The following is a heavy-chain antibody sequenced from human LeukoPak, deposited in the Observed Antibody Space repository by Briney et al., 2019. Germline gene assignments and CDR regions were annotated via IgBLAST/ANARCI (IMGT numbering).Heavy chain of an antibody. CDR2: IYYSGST. CDR3: ARDRTTLEGGALGIFDP. D-gene: IGHD2/OR15-2a*01. Sequence: SQTLSLTCTVSGGSISSGGYYWSWIRQHPGKGLEWIGYIYYSGSTYYNPSLKSRVTISVDTSKNQFSLKLSSVTAADTAVYYCARDRTTLEGGALGIFDPWGQGTLVTVSS. CDR1: GGSISSGGYY. V-gene: IGHV4-31*03. J-gene: IGHJ5*02.